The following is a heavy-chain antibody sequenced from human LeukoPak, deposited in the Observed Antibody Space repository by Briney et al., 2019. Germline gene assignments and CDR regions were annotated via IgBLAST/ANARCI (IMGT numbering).Heavy chain of an antibody. CDR1: GGSLTSYY. V-gene: IGHV4-59*12. Sequence: SETLSLTCTVSGGSLTSYYWSWIRQPPGKGLEWIGYIYYSGSTKYNPSLKSRVTISLDTSKNQFSLRLSSVTAADTVVYYCGRYQLPDYWGQGTLVTVSS. D-gene: IGHD2-2*01. J-gene: IGHJ4*02. CDR3: GRYQLPDY. CDR2: IYYSGST.